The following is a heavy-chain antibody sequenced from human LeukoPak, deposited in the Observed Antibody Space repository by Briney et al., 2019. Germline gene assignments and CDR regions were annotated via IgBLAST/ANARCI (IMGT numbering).Heavy chain of an antibody. J-gene: IGHJ6*03. Sequence: GGSLRLSCEGSGFTFSNYWMGWVRQAPGKGLQWVANIKTDGSEKYYVDSVKGRFTISRDNAKNSLYLQMNSLRAEDTAVYYCARYAAEEHYYYMDVWGKGTTVTVSS. CDR3: ARYAAEEHYYYMDV. CDR1: GFTFSNYW. V-gene: IGHV3-7*01. D-gene: IGHD1-26*01. CDR2: IKTDGSEK.